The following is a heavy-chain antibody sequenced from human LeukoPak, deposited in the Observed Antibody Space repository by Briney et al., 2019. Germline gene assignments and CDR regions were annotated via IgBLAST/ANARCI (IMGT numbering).Heavy chain of an antibody. Sequence: PSGTLSLTCTVSGGSISSSSYYWGWIRQPPGKGLEWIGSIYYSGSTYYNPSLKSRVTISVDTSKNQFSLKLSSVTAADTAVYYCARVGTSPDAFDIWGQGTMVTVSS. V-gene: IGHV4-39*07. J-gene: IGHJ3*02. D-gene: IGHD1-14*01. CDR3: ARVGTSPDAFDI. CDR2: IYYSGST. CDR1: GGSISSSSYY.